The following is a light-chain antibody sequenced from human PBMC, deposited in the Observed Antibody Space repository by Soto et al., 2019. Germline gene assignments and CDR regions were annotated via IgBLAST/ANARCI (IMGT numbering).Light chain of an antibody. J-gene: IGKJ1*01. CDR2: KAS. CDR1: QSIGSG. V-gene: IGKV1-5*03. Sequence: DIQMTQSPSTLSASVGDRVTITCRASQSIGSGLAWYQHKPGKAPKLLIYKASSLESGVPPRFSGSGSGTEFTLTISSLQPDDFATYYCQQYNDYSRAFGQGTTVEIK. CDR3: QQYNDYSRA.